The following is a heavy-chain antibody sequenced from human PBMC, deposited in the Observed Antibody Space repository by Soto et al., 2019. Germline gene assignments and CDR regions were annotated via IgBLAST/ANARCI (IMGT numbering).Heavy chain of an antibody. CDR3: ASHFA. CDR2: INNSGST. V-gene: IGHV4-34*01. D-gene: IGHD3-3*02. Sequence: SETLSLTCAVCGGSFSGYYCSWIRQPPWKGLEWIGEINNSGSTNYNPYLKSRVTISVDTSKNQFSLKLSSVTAADTAVYYCASHFAWGQRNLVTVSS. CDR1: GGSFSGYY. J-gene: IGHJ4*02.